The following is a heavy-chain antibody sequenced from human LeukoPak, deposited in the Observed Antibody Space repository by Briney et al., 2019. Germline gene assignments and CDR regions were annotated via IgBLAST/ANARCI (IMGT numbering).Heavy chain of an antibody. D-gene: IGHD2-2*01. CDR3: ARGCSTSCYHWFDP. Sequence: ASVKVSCKASGYTFTSYGIRWVRPAPGQGLAWMGWISAYNGNTNYAQKLQGRVTMTTGTSTSTAYMELRSLRSDDTAVYYCARGCSTSCYHWFDPWGQGTLVTVSS. V-gene: IGHV1-18*01. CDR2: ISAYNGNT. J-gene: IGHJ5*02. CDR1: GYTFTSYG.